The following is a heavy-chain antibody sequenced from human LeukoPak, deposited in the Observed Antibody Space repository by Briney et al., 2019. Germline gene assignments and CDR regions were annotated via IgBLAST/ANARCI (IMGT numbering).Heavy chain of an antibody. V-gene: IGHV4-59*01. CDR3: TRSSTSSCTNGVCPAYYYYYYMDV. CDR2: IYYSGST. Sequence: PSETLSLTCTVSGGSISSYYWSWIRQPPGKGLEWIGYIYYSGSTDYNPSLKSRVTISVDTSKNQFSLKLTSVTAADTAVYYCTRSSTSSCTNGVCPAYYYYYYMDVWGKGTTVTVSS. D-gene: IGHD2-8*01. CDR1: GGSISSYY. J-gene: IGHJ6*03.